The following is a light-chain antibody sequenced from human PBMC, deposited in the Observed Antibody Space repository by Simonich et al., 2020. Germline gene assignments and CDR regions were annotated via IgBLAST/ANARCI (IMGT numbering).Light chain of an antibody. CDR2: DVS. CDR1: SIDFGGYNY. J-gene: IGLJ2*01. Sequence: QSALTQPASVSGSPGQSITISCTGTSIDFGGYNYVSWYQQHPGKAPKLMIYDVSKRPSGVSNRFSGSKSGNTASLTISGLQAEDEADYYCSSYTSSSTVVFGGGTKLTVL. V-gene: IGLV2-14*01. CDR3: SSYTSSSTVV.